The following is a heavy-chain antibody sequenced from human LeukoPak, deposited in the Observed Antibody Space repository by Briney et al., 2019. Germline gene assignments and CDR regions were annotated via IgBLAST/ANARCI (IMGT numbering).Heavy chain of an antibody. J-gene: IGHJ4*02. CDR1: GFTFISYG. CDR2: ISNTAYNT. CDR3: AKHSGSYFIYYVDS. V-gene: IGHV3-23*01. Sequence: GGSLRLSCEASGFTFISYGMSWVRQAPGKGLEWVSTISNTAYNTYYADSVKGRFTISRDNSANTVSLQMNSLRAEDTALYYCAKHSGSYFIYYVDSWGQGTRVTVSS. D-gene: IGHD1-26*01.